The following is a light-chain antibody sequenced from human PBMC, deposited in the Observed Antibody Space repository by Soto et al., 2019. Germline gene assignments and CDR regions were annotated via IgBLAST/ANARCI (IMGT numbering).Light chain of an antibody. CDR3: SSYTSTSTXV. CDR2: DVT. V-gene: IGLV2-14*01. Sequence: QSVLTQPASVSGSPGQSITISCTGTSSVVGGYNFVSWYQQHPDKAPKLMIYDVTNRPSGVSNRFSGSKSGNTASLTISGLQAEDEADYYCSSYTSTSTXVFGTGTKVTVL. CDR1: SSVVGGYNF. J-gene: IGLJ1*01.